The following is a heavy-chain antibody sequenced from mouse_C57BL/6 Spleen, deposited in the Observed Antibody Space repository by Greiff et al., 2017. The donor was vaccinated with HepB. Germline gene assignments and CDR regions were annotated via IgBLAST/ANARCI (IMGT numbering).Heavy chain of an antibody. J-gene: IGHJ3*01. CDR2: ISYDGSN. CDR3: ARGDYSKGAWFAY. CDR1: GYSITSGYY. D-gene: IGHD2-5*01. Sequence: VQLQESGPGLVKPSQSLSLTCSVTGYSITSGYYWNWIRQFPGNKLEWMGYISYDGSNNYNPSLKNRISITRDTSKNQFFLKLNSVTTEDTATYYCARGDYSKGAWFAYWGQGTLVTVSA. V-gene: IGHV3-6*01.